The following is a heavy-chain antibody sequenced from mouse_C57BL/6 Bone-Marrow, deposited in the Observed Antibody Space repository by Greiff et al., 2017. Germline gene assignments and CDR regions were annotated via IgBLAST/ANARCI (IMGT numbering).Heavy chain of an antibody. V-gene: IGHV1-62-2*01. D-gene: IGHD3-1*01. J-gene: IGHJ3*01. CDR3: ARHEDRDLFAY. CDR2: FYPGSGSI. Sequence: VQRVESGAELVKPGASVKLSCKASGYTFTEYTIHWVKQRSGQGLGWIGWFYPGSGSIRYNEKFKDKATLTADKSSSTVYMELSRLTSEDSAVYFCARHEDRDLFAYWGQGTLVTVSA. CDR1: GYTFTEYT.